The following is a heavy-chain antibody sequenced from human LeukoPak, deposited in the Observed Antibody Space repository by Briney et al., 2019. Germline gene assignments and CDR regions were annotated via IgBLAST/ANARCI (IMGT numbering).Heavy chain of an antibody. CDR3: ARGLSYCSNGVCPFDY. CDR2: IYHSGST. D-gene: IGHD2-8*01. Sequence: SETLSLTCAVSGGSISSSNWWSWVRQPPGKGLEWIGEIYHSGSTNYNPSLKSRVTISVDKSKNQFSLKLSSVTAADTAVYYCARGLSYCSNGVCPFDYWGQGTQVTVSS. V-gene: IGHV4-4*02. J-gene: IGHJ4*02. CDR1: GGSISSSNW.